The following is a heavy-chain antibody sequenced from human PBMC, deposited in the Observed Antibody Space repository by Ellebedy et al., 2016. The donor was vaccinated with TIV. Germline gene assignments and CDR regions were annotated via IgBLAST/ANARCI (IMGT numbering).Heavy chain of an antibody. V-gene: IGHV1-58*01. CDR2: SVVGSGST. D-gene: IGHD3-22*01. CDR1: GFTFSSSA. Sequence: AASVKVSCKASGFTFSSSAVQWVRQARGQRLEWVGWSVVGSGSTNYPQKFQERVTINSDMSTSTVYMELSSLRSEDKAVYYCAATYYYDTSGYQRPNDAFDIWGQGTMVTVSS. CDR3: AATYYYDTSGYQRPNDAFDI. J-gene: IGHJ3*02.